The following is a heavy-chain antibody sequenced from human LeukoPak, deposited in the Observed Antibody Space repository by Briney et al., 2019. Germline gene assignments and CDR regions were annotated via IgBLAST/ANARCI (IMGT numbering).Heavy chain of an antibody. CDR1: GFSFSSYW. D-gene: IGHD1-26*01. J-gene: IGHJ4*02. CDR3: ARERQMGATPFDY. Sequence: GGSLRLSCAASGFSFSSYWMHWVRQAPGKGLVWVSRISKDGSTTNYADSVKGRFTISRDNAKNTLFLQMNSLRDEDTAVYYCARERQMGATPFDYWGQGSLVTVSS. CDR2: ISKDGSTT. V-gene: IGHV3-74*01.